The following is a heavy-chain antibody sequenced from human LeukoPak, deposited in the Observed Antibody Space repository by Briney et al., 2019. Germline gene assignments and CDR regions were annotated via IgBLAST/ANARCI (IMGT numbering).Heavy chain of an antibody. CDR2: IYYSGST. D-gene: IGHD3-10*01. CDR1: GGSISSSPYY. CDR3: ARVLRSYYYGSGSLGDWFDP. Sequence: SETLSLTCTVSGGSISSSPYYWGWIRQPPGKGLEWIGSIYYSGSTYYNPSLKSRVTISVDTSKNQFSLKLSSVTAADTAVYYCARVLRSYYYGSGSLGDWFDPWGQGTLVTVSS. J-gene: IGHJ5*02. V-gene: IGHV4-39*01.